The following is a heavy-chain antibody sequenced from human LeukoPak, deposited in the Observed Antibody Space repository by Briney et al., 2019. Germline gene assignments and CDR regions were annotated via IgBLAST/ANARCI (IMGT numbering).Heavy chain of an antibody. D-gene: IGHD3-10*01. CDR1: GFTFSSYS. J-gene: IGHJ4*02. Sequence: GGSLRLSCAASGFTFSSYSMTWVRQAPGKGLEWVSSISSSSCYIYYADSVKGRFTISRDNAKNSLYLQMNSLRAEDTAVYYCARDREMRSGFTFDYWGQGTLVTVSS. V-gene: IGHV3-21*01. CDR3: ARDREMRSGFTFDY. CDR2: ISSSSCYI.